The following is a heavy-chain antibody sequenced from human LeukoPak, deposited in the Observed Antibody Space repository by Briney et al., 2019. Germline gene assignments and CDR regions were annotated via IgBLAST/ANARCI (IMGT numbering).Heavy chain of an antibody. D-gene: IGHD3-9*01. J-gene: IGHJ4*02. CDR2: ISGSGGKT. CDR3: ANYHILTSAPDYFDS. Sequence: GGSLRLSCAASGFTFSTYAMSWVRQAPGKGLEWVSAISGSGGKTYYADSVKGRFTISRDNSKNTLYLQMNSLRAEDTAIYYCANYHILTSAPDYFDSWGQGALVTVSS. V-gene: IGHV3-23*01. CDR1: GFTFSTYA.